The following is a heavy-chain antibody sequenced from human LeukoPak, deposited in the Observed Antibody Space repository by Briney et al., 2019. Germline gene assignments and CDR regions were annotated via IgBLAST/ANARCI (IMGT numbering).Heavy chain of an antibody. CDR2: INPSADST. Sequence: ASVKVSCKASGYTFSSYYMHWVRQAPGQGLEWIGIINPSADSTSYAQKFQDRVTMTRDMSTSTVYMELSSLRSEDTALYYCARAFRGGGFPEGDYWGQGTLVTVST. V-gene: IGHV1-46*01. CDR1: GYTFSSYY. D-gene: IGHD2-15*01. J-gene: IGHJ4*02. CDR3: ARAFRGGGFPEGDY.